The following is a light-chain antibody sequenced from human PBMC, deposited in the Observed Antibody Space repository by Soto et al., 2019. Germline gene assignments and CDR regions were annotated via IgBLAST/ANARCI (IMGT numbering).Light chain of an antibody. CDR3: TSHTTTSPPVL. J-gene: IGLJ2*01. Sequence: QSALTQPASVSGSPGQSITISCTGTSSDVGAFNFVSWYQQHPGTAPKLIIYDVRHRPSGVSDRFSGSKSGNTASLTIYGLQAEDEADYYCTSHTTTSPPVLFGGGTKLTVL. CDR1: SSDVGAFNF. CDR2: DVR. V-gene: IGLV2-14*03.